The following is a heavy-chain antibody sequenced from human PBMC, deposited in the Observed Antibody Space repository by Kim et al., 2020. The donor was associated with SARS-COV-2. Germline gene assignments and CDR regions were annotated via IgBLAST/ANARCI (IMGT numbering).Heavy chain of an antibody. CDR2: IWYDRSNK. D-gene: IGHD3-16*01. CDR3: ARRPLGNGAYYYGMDV. CDR1: GFTFSSYG. V-gene: IGHV3-33*01. Sequence: GGSLRLSCAASGFTFSSYGMHWVRQAPGKGLEWVAVIWYDRSNKYYADSVKGRFTISRDNSKNTLYLQMNSLRAEDTAVYYCARRPLGNGAYYYGMDVWGQGTTVTVSS. J-gene: IGHJ6*02.